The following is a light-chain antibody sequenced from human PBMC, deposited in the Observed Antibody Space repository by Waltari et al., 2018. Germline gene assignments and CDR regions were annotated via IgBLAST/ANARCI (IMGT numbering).Light chain of an antibody. CDR2: RDD. CDR3: QVWDGFNGV. CDR1: NLRLYN. Sequence: SYDLTQPVSLSVAPGQTAKITCQGDNLRLYNVHWYQQRPGQAPVMVLYRDDNRPAGGTERCSGSNVGNTATRTISTAQAGDEATYFCQVWDGFNGVFGGGTKLTVL. J-gene: IGLJ3*02. V-gene: IGLV3-9*01.